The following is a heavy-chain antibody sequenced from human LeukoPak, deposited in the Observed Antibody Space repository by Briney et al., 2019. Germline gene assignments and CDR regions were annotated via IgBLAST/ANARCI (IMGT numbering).Heavy chain of an antibody. Sequence: PGRSLRLSCAASGFTFSSYGMHWVRQAPGKGLEWVAVISYDGSNKYYADSVKGRFTISRDNSKNTLYLQMNSLRAEDTAVYYCAKRLIVVALQIENWGQGTLVTVSS. CDR1: GFTFSSYG. J-gene: IGHJ4*02. CDR2: ISYDGSNK. V-gene: IGHV3-30*18. D-gene: IGHD3-22*01. CDR3: AKRLIVVALQIEN.